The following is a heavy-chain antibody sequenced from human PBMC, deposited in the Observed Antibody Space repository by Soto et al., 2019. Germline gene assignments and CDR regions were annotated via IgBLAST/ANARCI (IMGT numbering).Heavy chain of an antibody. CDR1: GGTFSSYA. D-gene: IGHD3-3*01. Sequence: GASVKVSCKASGGTFSSYAISWVRQAPGQGLEWMGGIIPIFGTANYAQKFQGRVTITADESTSTAYMELSSLRSEDTAVYYCARAEGDFWSGYYFRYGMDVWGQGTTVTVSS. V-gene: IGHV1-69*13. J-gene: IGHJ6*02. CDR2: IIPIFGTA. CDR3: ARAEGDFWSGYYFRYGMDV.